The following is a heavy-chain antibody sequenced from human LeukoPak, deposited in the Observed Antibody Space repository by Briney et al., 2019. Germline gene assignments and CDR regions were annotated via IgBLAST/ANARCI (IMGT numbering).Heavy chain of an antibody. CDR2: ISAYNGNT. J-gene: IGHJ5*02. V-gene: IGHV1-18*01. CDR1: GYTFTSYG. D-gene: IGHD1-14*01. Sequence: ASVKVSCKASGYTFTSYGISWVRQAPGQGLEWMGWISAYNGNTNYAQKLQGRVTMTTDTSTSTAYMGLRSLRSDDTAVYCCAGENPPGRHPMNWFDPWGQGTLVTVSS. CDR3: AGENPPGRHPMNWFDP.